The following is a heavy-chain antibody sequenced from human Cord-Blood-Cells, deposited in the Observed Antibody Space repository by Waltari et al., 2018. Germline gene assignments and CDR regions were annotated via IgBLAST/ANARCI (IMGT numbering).Heavy chain of an antibody. D-gene: IGHD3-10*01. V-gene: IGHV4-59*11. CDR1: GGSLSSLY. CDR3: ARAARGRGADY. CDR2: IYYSGST. Sequence: QVQLQESGPGLVKPPETLSLTCTAPGGSLSSLYWSWIRQPPGKGLEWIGYIYYSGSTNYNPSLKSRVTISVDTSKNQFSLKLSSVTAADTAVYYCARAARGRGADYWGQGTLVTVSS. J-gene: IGHJ4*02.